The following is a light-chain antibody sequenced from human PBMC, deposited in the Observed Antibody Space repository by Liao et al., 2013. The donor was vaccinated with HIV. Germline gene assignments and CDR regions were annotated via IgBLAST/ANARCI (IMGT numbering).Light chain of an antibody. Sequence: SYVLTQPPSVSVAPGKTARITCGGNNIGSKRVHWYQQRPGQAPVVVIFYNNDRPSGIPERFSGSNSGNTATLTISRVEVGDEADYYCQVWDSGSDNYVFGTGTQVTVL. CDR2: YNN. J-gene: IGLJ1*01. V-gene: IGLV3-21*04. CDR1: NIGSKR. CDR3: QVWDSGSDNYV.